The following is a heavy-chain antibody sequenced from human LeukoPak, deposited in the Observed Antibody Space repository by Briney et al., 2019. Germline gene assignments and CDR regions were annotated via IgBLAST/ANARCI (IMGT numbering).Heavy chain of an antibody. V-gene: IGHV3-48*03. D-gene: IGHD3-22*01. CDR1: GFTFSSYE. CDR2: ISSSGSTI. Sequence: GGSLRLSCAASGFTFSSYEMNWVRQAPGKGLEWVSYISSSGSTIYYADSVKGRFTISRDNAKNSLYLQMNSLRAEDTAVYYCAKWLLPYDAFDIWGQGTMVTVSS. J-gene: IGHJ3*02. CDR3: AKWLLPYDAFDI.